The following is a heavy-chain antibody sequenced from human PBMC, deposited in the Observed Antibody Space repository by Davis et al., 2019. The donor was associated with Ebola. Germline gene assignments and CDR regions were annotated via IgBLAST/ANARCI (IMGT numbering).Heavy chain of an antibody. J-gene: IGHJ4*02. CDR1: GFTFSSYA. Sequence: GESLKISCAASGFTFSSYAMSWIRQAPGKGLEWVSYISSSGSTIYYADSVKGRFTISRDNAKNSLYLQMNSLRAEDTAVYYCARDGVIISYFDYWGQGTLVTVSS. CDR2: ISSSGSTI. V-gene: IGHV3-11*01. CDR3: ARDGVIISYFDY. D-gene: IGHD3-10*01.